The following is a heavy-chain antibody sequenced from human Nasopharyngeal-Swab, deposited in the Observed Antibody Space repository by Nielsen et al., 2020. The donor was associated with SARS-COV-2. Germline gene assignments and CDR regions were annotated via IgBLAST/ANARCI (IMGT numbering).Heavy chain of an antibody. CDR1: GYTFTGYY. CDR3: ARSITMVRGSPPDYYGMDV. CDR2: IIPILGIA. Sequence: SVKVSCKASGYTFTGYYMHWVRQAPGQGLEWMGRIIPILGIANYAQKFQGRVTITADKSTSTAYMELSSLRSEDTAVYYCARSITMVRGSPPDYYGMDVWGQGTTVTVSS. V-gene: IGHV1-69*02. J-gene: IGHJ6*02. D-gene: IGHD3-10*01.